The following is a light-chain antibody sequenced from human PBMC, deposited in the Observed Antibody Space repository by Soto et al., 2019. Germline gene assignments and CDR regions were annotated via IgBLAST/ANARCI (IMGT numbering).Light chain of an antibody. V-gene: IGKV1-39*01. CDR2: AAS. J-gene: IGKJ2*01. CDR1: QSISSY. CDR3: QQSYSTPRT. Sequence: DIQMTQSPSSLSASVGDRVTITCRASQSISSYLNWYQQKPGKAPKLLSYAASSLQSGVPSRFSGSGSRTDFTLTISSLQPEDFATYDCQQSYSTPRTFAQGTKLEIK.